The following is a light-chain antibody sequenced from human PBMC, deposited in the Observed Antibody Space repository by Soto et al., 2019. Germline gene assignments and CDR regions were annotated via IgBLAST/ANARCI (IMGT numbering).Light chain of an antibody. CDR3: XXYHNWPTYT. CDR2: GAS. J-gene: IGKJ2*01. Sequence: EIVETHSRAPLSVSPGERDTLSCGASESVTSNLPRYHQKPSRAPSLLIYGASTRATGIPARFXGSGSGTEFXLTISXXXXXXXXXYHCXXYHNWPTYTFGQGTQLEIK. V-gene: IGKV3-15*01. CDR1: ESVTSN.